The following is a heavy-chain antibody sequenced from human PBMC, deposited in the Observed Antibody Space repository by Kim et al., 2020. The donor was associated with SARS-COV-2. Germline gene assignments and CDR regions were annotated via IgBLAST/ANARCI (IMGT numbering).Heavy chain of an antibody. J-gene: IGHJ4*02. CDR1: GFTVSSNY. CDR2: IYSGGST. D-gene: IGHD3-22*01. CDR3: AREAPSVHYYDSSGYYYYFDY. Sequence: GGSLRLSCAASGFTVSSNYMSWVRQAPGKRLEWVSVIYSGGSTYYADSVKGRFTISRDNSKNTLYLQMNSLRAEDTAVYYCAREAPSVHYYDSSGYYYYFDYWGQGTLVTVSS. V-gene: IGHV3-53*01.